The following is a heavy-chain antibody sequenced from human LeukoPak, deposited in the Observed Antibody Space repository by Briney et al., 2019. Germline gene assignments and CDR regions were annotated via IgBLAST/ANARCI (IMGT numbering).Heavy chain of an antibody. Sequence: PGGSLRLSCVASGFTFSSYSMNWFRQAPGKGLEWVSYISGTSYSIYYADSVKGRFTISRDNAKNSLYLQMNSLRDEDTAVYYCARDADMFIDHTHGDYWGQGTLVTVSS. J-gene: IGHJ4*02. CDR2: ISGTSYSI. V-gene: IGHV3-48*02. CDR3: ARDADMFIDHTHGDY. D-gene: IGHD3-10*02. CDR1: GFTFSSYS.